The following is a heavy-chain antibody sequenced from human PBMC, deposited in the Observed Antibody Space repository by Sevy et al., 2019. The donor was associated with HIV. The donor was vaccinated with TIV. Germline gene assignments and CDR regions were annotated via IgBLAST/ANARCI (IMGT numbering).Heavy chain of an antibody. CDR3: ATAAVPFGGYSYGSAFY. Sequence: ASVKVSCKVSGYTLTELSMHWVRQAPGKGLEWMGGSDPKDGETIYAQKFQGRVTMTEDTSTDTAYMELSSLRSEDTAVYYCATAAVPFGGYSYGSAFYWGQGTLVTVSS. J-gene: IGHJ4*02. D-gene: IGHD5-18*01. CDR2: SDPKDGET. CDR1: GYTLTELS. V-gene: IGHV1-24*01.